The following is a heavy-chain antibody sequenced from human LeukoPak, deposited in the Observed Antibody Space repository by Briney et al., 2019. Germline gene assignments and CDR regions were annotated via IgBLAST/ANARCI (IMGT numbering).Heavy chain of an antibody. V-gene: IGHV4-59*01. CDR2: IYYSGST. CDR3: ARVQGQQLVEWVGP. D-gene: IGHD6-13*01. Sequence: SETLSLTCSVSGGSITSDYWSWIRQPPGKGLEWIGYIYYSGSTRYNPSLKSRVTISIDTSKNQLSLRLTSVTAADTAMYYCARVQGQQLVEWVGPWGQGTLVTVSS. CDR1: GGSITSDY. J-gene: IGHJ5*02.